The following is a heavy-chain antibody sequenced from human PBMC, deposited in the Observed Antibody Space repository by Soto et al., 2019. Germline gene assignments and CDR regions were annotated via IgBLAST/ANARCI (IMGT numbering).Heavy chain of an antibody. CDR2: IYHSGST. CDR1: GGSISSSNW. Sequence: SETLSLTCAVSGGSISSSNWWSRVRQPPGKGLEWIGEIYHSGSTNYNPSLKSRVTISVDKSKNQFSLKLSSVTAADTAVYYCAIRSRTTMTTVTTLAFDPWGQGTLVTVSS. D-gene: IGHD4-17*01. CDR3: AIRSRTTMTTVTTLAFDP. V-gene: IGHV4-4*02. J-gene: IGHJ5*02.